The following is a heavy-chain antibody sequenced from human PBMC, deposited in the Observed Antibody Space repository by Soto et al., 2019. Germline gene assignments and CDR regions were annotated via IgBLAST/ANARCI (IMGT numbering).Heavy chain of an antibody. CDR2: FYYSGST. CDR1: GGSISSGPYS. D-gene: IGHD2-2*01. V-gene: IGHV4-39*01. J-gene: IGHJ6*02. CDR3: ARLGGYCSSTSCYGNYTMDV. Sequence: SQTLSLTCTVSGGSISSGPYSWGWIRQPPGKGLEWIGTFYYSGSTNYNPSLESRVTISVDTSRNQFSLKVSSVTAADTAVYYCARLGGYCSSTSCYGNYTMDVWGQGTTVTVSS.